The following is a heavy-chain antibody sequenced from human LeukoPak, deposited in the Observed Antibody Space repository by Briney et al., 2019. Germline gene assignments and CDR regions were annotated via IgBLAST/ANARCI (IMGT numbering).Heavy chain of an antibody. V-gene: IGHV3-13*01. CDR2: IGTAGDT. CDR1: GFTFSSYD. J-gene: IGHJ5*02. Sequence: PGGSLRLSCAASGFTFSSYDMHWVRQATGKGLEWVSAIGTAGDTYYSGSVKGRLTISRENARNSLYLQMNSLRAGDTAVYYCARDSGGDGFDPWGQGTLVTVSS. CDR3: ARDSGGDGFDP.